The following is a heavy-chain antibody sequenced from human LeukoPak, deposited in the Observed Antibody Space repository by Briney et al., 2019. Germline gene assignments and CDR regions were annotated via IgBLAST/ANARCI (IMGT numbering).Heavy chain of an antibody. CDR1: GGTFSSYA. D-gene: IGHD3-22*01. V-gene: IGHV1-69*05. Sequence: SVKVSCKASGGTFSSYAISWVRQAPGQGLEWMGRIIPIFGTANYAQKFQGRVTITTDESTSAAYMELSSLRSEDTAVYYCASGMYSTSSFNYASSGYQGLYYFDYWGQGTLVTVSS. CDR2: IIPIFGTA. CDR3: ASGMYSTSSFNYASSGYQGLYYFDY. J-gene: IGHJ4*02.